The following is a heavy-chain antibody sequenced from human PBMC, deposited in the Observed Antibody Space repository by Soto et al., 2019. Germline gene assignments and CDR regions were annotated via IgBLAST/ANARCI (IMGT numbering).Heavy chain of an antibody. D-gene: IGHD6-19*01. CDR1: GYTFTSYA. V-gene: IGHV1-3*01. CDR3: ARDLAAVAGTIDY. CDR2: INAGNGNT. J-gene: IGHJ6*04. Sequence: ASVKVSCKASGYTFTSYAMHWVRQAPGQRLEWMGWINAGNGNTKYSQKFQGRVAITRDTSASTAYMELSSLRSEDTAVYYCARDLAAVAGTIDYWGKGTTVTVSS.